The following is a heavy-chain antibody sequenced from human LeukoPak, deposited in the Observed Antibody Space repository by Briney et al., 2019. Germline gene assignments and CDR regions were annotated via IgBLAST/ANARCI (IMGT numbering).Heavy chain of an antibody. V-gene: IGHV1-8*01. D-gene: IGHD1-1*01. J-gene: IGHJ4*02. CDR3: ARGLGNDGIFDY. CDR1: GYTFTSYD. Sequence: GTSVKVSCKASGYTFTSYDINWVRQATGQGLEWMGWMNPNSGNAGYAQKFQGRVTMTRNTSISTAYMELSSLRSEDTAVYYCARGLGNDGIFDYWGQGTLVTVSS. CDR2: MNPNSGNA.